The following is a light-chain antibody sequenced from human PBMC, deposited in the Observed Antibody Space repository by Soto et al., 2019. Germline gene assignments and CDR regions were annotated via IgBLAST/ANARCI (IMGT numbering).Light chain of an antibody. CDR1: SSDVGGSNY. Sequence: QSVLTQPAAVSGSPGQSITISCTGASSDVGGSNYVSWYQQHPGKAPKLMIYAVSSRPSGVSNRFSGSKSGNTASLTISGFQTEDEAAYTSSSYTMSSTDIYGTSPKVTV. CDR3: SSYTMSSTDI. V-gene: IGLV2-14*01. CDR2: AVS. J-gene: IGLJ1*01.